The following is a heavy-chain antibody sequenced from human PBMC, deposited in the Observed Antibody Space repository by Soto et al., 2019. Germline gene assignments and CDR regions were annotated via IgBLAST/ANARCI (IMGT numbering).Heavy chain of an antibody. CDR1: GFSISSGNY. J-gene: IGHJ3*01. D-gene: IGHD2-15*01. V-gene: IGHV4-38-2*01. Sequence: ETLSLTCAVSGFSISSGNYWGWIRKNPGKGLEWIGSVYHGGNTYYNPSLKSRVSISIDLSKNQFSLKLTSVTAADTAAYYCARARWYDAFNVWGQGTVVTVSS. CDR3: ARARWYDAFNV. CDR2: VYHGGNT.